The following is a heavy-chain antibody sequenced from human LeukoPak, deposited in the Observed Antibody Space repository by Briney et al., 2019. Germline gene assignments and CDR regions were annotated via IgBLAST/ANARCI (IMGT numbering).Heavy chain of an antibody. D-gene: IGHD3-16*01. J-gene: IGHJ1*01. CDR3: ARQRNYVSGAEYFEH. Sequence: SETLPLTCTVSGGSISSSSYYWGWIRQPPGKGLEWIGSIYYSGSTYYNPSLKSRVTISADTSKNQFSLKLTSVTAADTAVYYCARQRNYVSGAEYFEHWGQGTLVTVSS. CDR1: GGSISSSSYY. V-gene: IGHV4-39*01. CDR2: IYYSGST.